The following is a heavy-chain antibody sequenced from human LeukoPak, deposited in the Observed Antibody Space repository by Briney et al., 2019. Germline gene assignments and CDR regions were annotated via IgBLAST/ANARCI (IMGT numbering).Heavy chain of an antibody. Sequence: GGSLRLSCVASGFSFSRYAMSWVRQAPGKGLEWVSAISDDSRGKYYADSVKGRFTISRDNSKNTLYMQMTSLRAEDTAIYYCAKSQGIRGYYFDYWGQGTLVTVSS. D-gene: IGHD5-18*01. CDR1: GFSFSRYA. CDR3: AKSQGIRGYYFDY. J-gene: IGHJ4*02. CDR2: ISDDSRGK. V-gene: IGHV3-23*01.